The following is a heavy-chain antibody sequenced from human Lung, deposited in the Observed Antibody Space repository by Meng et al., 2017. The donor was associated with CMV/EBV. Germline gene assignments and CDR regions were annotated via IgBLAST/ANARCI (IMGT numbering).Heavy chain of an antibody. D-gene: IGHD2-2*01. CDR3: SRGEGAIAVVPAANYYGTDV. V-gene: IGHV4-34*01. CDR2: INQSGSP. Sequence: SETLSLTCAINSGSFSGYYWSWIRQPPGGAMEWIGEINQSGSPNYNPSLKSRVTMSIDTSEDQFSLKLSSVTAADTAVYYCSRGEGAIAVVPAANYYGTDVWGQGTTVTVSS. J-gene: IGHJ6*02. CDR1: SGSFSGYY.